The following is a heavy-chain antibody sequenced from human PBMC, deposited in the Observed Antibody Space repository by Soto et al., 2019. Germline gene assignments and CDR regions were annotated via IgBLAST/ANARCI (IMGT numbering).Heavy chain of an antibody. CDR2: IYYSGRT. Sequence: PSETLPLTFTFYRGSVNRGFYSATWIRLPPGKGLEWIGDIYYSGRTNYNHSVESRVTIYVDTSKNQSSLKVTSVTDAETAVYYCAGITIFGVPFKDYWGQGNLVTVSS. V-gene: IGHV4-61*01. CDR1: RGSVNRGFYS. CDR3: AGITIFGVPFKDY. D-gene: IGHD3-3*01. J-gene: IGHJ4*02.